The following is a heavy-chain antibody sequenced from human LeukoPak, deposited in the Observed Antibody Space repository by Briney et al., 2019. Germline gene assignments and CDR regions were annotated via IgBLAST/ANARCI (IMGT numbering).Heavy chain of an antibody. D-gene: IGHD2-2*02. J-gene: IGHJ4*02. Sequence: PSETLSLTCTVSGGSISSGDYYWSWIRQPPGKGLEWIGYIYCSGSTYYNPSLKSRVTISVDTSKNQFSLKLSSVTAADTAVYYCARTDCSSTSCYISFDYWGQGTLVTVSS. CDR2: IYCSGST. CDR3: ARTDCSSTSCYISFDY. V-gene: IGHV4-30-4*08. CDR1: GGSISSGDYY.